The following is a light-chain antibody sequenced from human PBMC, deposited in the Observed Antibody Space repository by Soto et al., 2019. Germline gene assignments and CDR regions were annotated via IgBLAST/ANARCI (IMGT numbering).Light chain of an antibody. Sequence: DLQMTQSPSSLSASVGDRVTITCRASQSISSYLNWYQQKPGKAPKLLIYAASSLQSGVPSRFSGSESGTDFTLTISSLQPEDFATYYCQQSYSTPPFTFGPGTKVDIK. CDR3: QQSYSTPPFT. V-gene: IGKV1-39*01. CDR1: QSISSY. CDR2: AAS. J-gene: IGKJ3*01.